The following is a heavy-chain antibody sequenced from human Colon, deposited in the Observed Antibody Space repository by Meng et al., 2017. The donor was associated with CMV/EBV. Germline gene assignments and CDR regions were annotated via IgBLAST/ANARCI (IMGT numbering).Heavy chain of an antibody. CDR3: AREPGTYGYFDF. J-gene: IGHJ4*02. CDR2: ISTTVSYV. Sequence: GPRGGSGGGLVQPGGSVILSCAASGFTFSSYSMNWVRQSPGKGLEWVSSISTTVSYVYYADSVKGRFTISRDNAKNSLYLQMDSLRAEDTAVYYCAREPGTYGYFDFWGQGTLVTVSS. D-gene: IGHD3-10*01. CDR1: GFTFSSYS. V-gene: IGHV3-21*01.